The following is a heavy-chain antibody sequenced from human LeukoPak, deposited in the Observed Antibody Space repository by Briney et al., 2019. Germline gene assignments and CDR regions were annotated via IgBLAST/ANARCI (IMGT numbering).Heavy chain of an antibody. CDR3: AKDRERWLQGTFDY. Sequence: GGSLRLSCAASGFTFRSHSMNWVRQAPGKGLEWISYINSGDSTIYYADSVKGRFTISRDNSKNALYLQMNRLRPEDTAVYYCAKDRERWLQGTFDYWGQGTLVTVSS. CDR2: INSGDSTI. V-gene: IGHV3-48*01. D-gene: IGHD5-24*01. CDR1: GFTFRSHS. J-gene: IGHJ4*02.